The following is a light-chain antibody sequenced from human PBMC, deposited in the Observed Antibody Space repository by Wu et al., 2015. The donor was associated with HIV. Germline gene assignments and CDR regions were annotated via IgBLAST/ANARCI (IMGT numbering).Light chain of an antibody. CDR1: QSVSSSY. CDR2: GAS. Sequence: EIVLTQSPGTLSLSPGERATLSCRASQSVSSSYLAWYQQKPGQAPRLLIYGASSRATGIPDRFSGSGSGTDFTLTISRLEPEDFAVYYCQQYGSSHTWTFGQGPRWKSN. V-gene: IGKV3-20*01. CDR3: QQYGSSHTWT. J-gene: IGKJ1*01.